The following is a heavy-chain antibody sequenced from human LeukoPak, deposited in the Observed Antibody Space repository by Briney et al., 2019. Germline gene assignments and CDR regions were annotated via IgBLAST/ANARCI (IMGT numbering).Heavy chain of an antibody. D-gene: IGHD4-17*01. CDR3: AKDLYGDYGGIDY. V-gene: IGHV3-23*01. J-gene: IGHJ4*02. Sequence: GGPLRLSCAASGFTFSTYAMSWVRQAPGRGLEWVSIMRGSSNSTYYADSVKGRFTISRDNSKNTVYLQMNSLRAEDTAIYYCAKDLYGDYGGIDYWGQGTLVTVSS. CDR1: GFTFSTYA. CDR2: MRGSSNST.